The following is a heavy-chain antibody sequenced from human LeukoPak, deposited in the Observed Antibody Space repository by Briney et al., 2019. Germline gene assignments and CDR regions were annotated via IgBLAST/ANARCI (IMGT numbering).Heavy chain of an antibody. CDR2: ISGSDGST. J-gene: IGHJ4*02. CDR1: GFTFSSYG. D-gene: IGHD4-17*01. V-gene: IGHV3-23*01. CDR3: ASGSVTNPFDY. Sequence: GGSLRLSCAASGFTFSSYGMSWVRQAPGKGLEWVSAISGSDGSTYYADSVKGRFTISRDNSKNTLYLQMNSLRAEDTAVYYCASGSVTNPFDYWGQGTLVTVSS.